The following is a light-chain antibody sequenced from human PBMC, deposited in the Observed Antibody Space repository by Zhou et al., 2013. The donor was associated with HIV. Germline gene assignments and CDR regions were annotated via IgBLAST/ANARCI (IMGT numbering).Light chain of an antibody. J-gene: IGKJ1*01. CDR1: QSVSSSY. CDR2: GAF. CDR3: QQYGYSRAWT. V-gene: IGKV3-20*01. Sequence: EIVLTQSPGTLSLSPGERATLSCRASQSVSSSYLAWYQQKPGQAPRLLIYGAFSRATGIPDRFSGSGSGTDFTLTISRLEPEDFAVYYCQQYGYSRAWTFGQGTKVEIK.